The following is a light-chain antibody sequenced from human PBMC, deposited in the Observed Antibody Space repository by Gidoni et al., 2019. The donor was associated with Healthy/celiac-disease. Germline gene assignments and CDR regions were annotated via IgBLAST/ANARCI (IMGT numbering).Light chain of an antibody. CDR1: QSVSSSY. CDR2: GAS. V-gene: IGKV3D-7*01. CDR3: QQDYNLPPT. Sequence: PGERVTLSCRASQSVSSSYLTWYQQKPGQAPRLLIYGASTRATSIPARFSGSGSGTDFTLTISSLQPEDFAVYYCQQDYNLPPTFGGXTKVEIK. J-gene: IGKJ4*01.